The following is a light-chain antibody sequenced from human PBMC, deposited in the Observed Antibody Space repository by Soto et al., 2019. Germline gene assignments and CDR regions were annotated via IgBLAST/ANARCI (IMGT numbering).Light chain of an antibody. CDR1: SSDVGSYNR. Sequence: QSALTQPPSVSGSPGQLVTISCTGTSSDVGSYNRVSWYQQPPGTAPKLMICQVSNRPSGVPDRFSGSKSGNTASLTISGIHAEDEADYYCSSYTRSGAWVFGGGTKLTVL. J-gene: IGLJ3*02. V-gene: IGLV2-18*02. CDR3: SSYTRSGAWV. CDR2: QVS.